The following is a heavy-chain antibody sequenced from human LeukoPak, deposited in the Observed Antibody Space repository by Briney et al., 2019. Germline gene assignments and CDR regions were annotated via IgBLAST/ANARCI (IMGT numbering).Heavy chain of an antibody. V-gene: IGHV4-34*01. CDR3: AGPGVVVRTIDY. CDR2: INHSGST. D-gene: IGHD2-15*01. Sequence: SETLSLTCAVYGGPFSGYYWSWIRQPPGKGLEWIGEINHSGSTNYNPSLKSRVTISVDTSKNQFSLKLSSVTAADTAVYYCAGPGVVVRTIDYWGQGTLVTVSS. CDR1: GGPFSGYY. J-gene: IGHJ4*02.